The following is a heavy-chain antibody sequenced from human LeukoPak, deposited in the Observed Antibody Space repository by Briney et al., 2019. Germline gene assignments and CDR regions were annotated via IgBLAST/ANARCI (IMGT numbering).Heavy chain of an antibody. Sequence: SETLSLTCTVSGGSISNYYWNWIRQPPGKGLEWIGYIYYTGNTNYNPSLKSRVTISVDTSKNQFSLKLSSVTAADTAVYYCAGGLRYFDWWWGQGTLVTVSS. CDR1: GGSISNYY. V-gene: IGHV4-59*01. CDR3: AGGLRYFDWW. CDR2: IYYTGNT. J-gene: IGHJ4*02. D-gene: IGHD3-9*01.